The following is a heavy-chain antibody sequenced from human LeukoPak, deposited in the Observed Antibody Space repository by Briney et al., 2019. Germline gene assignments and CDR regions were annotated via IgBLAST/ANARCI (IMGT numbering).Heavy chain of an antibody. V-gene: IGHV1-2*02. D-gene: IGHD6-19*01. Sequence: ASVKVSCKASGYTFTGYYMHWVRQAPGQGLEWMGWINPNSGGTNYAQKFQGRVTMTRGTSISTAYMELSRLRSDDTAVYYCARDLAVAGCLDYWGQGTLVTVSS. CDR3: ARDLAVAGCLDY. J-gene: IGHJ4*02. CDR2: INPNSGGT. CDR1: GYTFTGYY.